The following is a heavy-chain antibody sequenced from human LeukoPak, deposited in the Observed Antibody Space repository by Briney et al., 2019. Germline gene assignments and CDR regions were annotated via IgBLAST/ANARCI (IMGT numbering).Heavy chain of an antibody. CDR1: GGSFSGYY. CDR3: ASPGSGRHTFDI. V-gene: IGHV4-34*01. Sequence: PSETLSLTCAVYGGSFSGYYWSWIGQPPGKGLEWIGEINHSGSTNYNPSLKSRVTISVDTSKNQFSLKLSSVTAADTAVYYCASPGSGRHTFDIWGQGTMVTVSS. D-gene: IGHD3-10*01. CDR2: INHSGST. J-gene: IGHJ3*02.